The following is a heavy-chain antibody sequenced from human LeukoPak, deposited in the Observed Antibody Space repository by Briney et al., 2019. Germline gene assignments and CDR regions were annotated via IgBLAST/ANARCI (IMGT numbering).Heavy chain of an antibody. CDR1: GFTFSSYS. CDR3: ARALNYYDSSGSDY. J-gene: IGHJ4*02. Sequence: GGSLRLSCAASGFTFSSYSMNWVRQPPGKGLEWVSSISSSSSYIYYADSVKGRFTISRDNAKNSLYLQMNSLRAEDTAVYYCARALNYYDSSGSDYWGQGTLVTVSS. V-gene: IGHV3-21*01. D-gene: IGHD3-22*01. CDR2: ISSSSSYI.